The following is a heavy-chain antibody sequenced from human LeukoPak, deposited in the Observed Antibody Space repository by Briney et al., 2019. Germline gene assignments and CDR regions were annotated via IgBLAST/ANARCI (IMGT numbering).Heavy chain of an antibody. J-gene: IGHJ4*02. CDR1: GFSLSTNAVG. V-gene: IGHV2-5*02. Sequence: SGPTLVNPTQTLTLTCTFSGFSLSTNAVGLGWIRQPPGAALEWLAVIYWDDDKRYSPALKSRLTIIKDPSKSQVVPTVSNMDPVDAATYYCAHSCGGGNSAYFDHWGQRTLVTVSS. CDR3: AHSCGGGNSAYFDH. D-gene: IGHD4-23*01. CDR2: IYWDDDK.